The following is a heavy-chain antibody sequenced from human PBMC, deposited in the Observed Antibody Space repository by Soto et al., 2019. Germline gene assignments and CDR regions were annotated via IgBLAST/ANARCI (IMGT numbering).Heavy chain of an antibody. CDR2: ISTSSRTI. J-gene: IGHJ4*02. Sequence: EVQLVESGGGLVQPGGSLRLSCAASGFTFSTYNMNWVRQAPGKGLEWLSFISTSSRTIYYADSVKGRFTISRDNARNARYLQMNSLRAENTSVYYCASYGSGSFSFAYWGQGSLVTVSS. CDR3: ASYGSGSFSFAY. D-gene: IGHD3-10*01. V-gene: IGHV3-48*01. CDR1: GFTFSTYN.